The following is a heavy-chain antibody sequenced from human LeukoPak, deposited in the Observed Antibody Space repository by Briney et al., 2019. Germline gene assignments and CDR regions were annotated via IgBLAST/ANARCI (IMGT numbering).Heavy chain of an antibody. Sequence: GGSLRLSCAASGFTFCSFRLNWVRQAPGKGREWVSYISSSSSSIYYADSVKGRFTIPRDNAKNSLYLQMTSQRDEDTAVYYCARAKRDYLLDYWGQGTLVTVSS. CDR2: ISSSSSSI. CDR1: GFTFCSFR. V-gene: IGHV3-48*02. CDR3: ARAKRDYLLDY. J-gene: IGHJ4*02. D-gene: IGHD3-16*01.